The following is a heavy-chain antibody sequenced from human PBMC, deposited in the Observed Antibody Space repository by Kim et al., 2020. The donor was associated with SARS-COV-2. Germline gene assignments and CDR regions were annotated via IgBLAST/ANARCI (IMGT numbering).Heavy chain of an antibody. CDR2: IYYSGST. CDR1: GGSISSYY. CDR3: ARLGSSWYLDY. Sequence: SETLSLTCTVSGGSISSYYWSWIRQPPGKGLEWIGYIYYSGSTNYNPSLKSRVTISVDTSKNQFSLKLSSVTAADTAVYYCARLGSSWYLDYWGQGTLVTVSS. D-gene: IGHD6-13*01. J-gene: IGHJ4*02. V-gene: IGHV4-59*08.